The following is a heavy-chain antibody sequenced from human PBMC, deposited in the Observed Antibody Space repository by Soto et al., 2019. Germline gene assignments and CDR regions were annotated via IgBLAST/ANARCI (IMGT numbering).Heavy chain of an antibody. Sequence: QVQLVESGGGVVQPGRSLRLSCAASGFTFSSYGMHWVRQAPGKGLEWVAVISYDGSNKYYADSVKGRFTISRDNSKNTLYLQMNSLRAEDTAVYYCAKDLWQQLVSRGVWVFLGGMDVWGQGTTVTVSS. CDR1: GFTFSSYG. CDR2: ISYDGSNK. CDR3: AKDLWQQLVSRGVWVFLGGMDV. J-gene: IGHJ6*02. V-gene: IGHV3-30*18. D-gene: IGHD6-13*01.